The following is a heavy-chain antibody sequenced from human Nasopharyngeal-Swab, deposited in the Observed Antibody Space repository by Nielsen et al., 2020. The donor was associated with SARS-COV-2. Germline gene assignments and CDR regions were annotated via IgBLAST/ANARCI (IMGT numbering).Heavy chain of an antibody. J-gene: IGHJ6*02. Sequence: SETLSLTCTVSGGSISSYYCSWIRQPPGKGLEWIGYIYYSGSTYYNPSLKSRVTISVDTSKNQFSLKLSSVTAADTAVYYCARHVPAILWFGVQSYYGMDVWGQGTTVTVSS. CDR2: IYYSGST. CDR3: ARHVPAILWFGVQSYYGMDV. CDR1: GGSISSYY. V-gene: IGHV4-59*04. D-gene: IGHD3-10*01.